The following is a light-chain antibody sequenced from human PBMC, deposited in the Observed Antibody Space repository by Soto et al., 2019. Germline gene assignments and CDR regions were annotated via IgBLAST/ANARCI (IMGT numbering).Light chain of an antibody. CDR2: GVF. J-gene: IGKJ2*01. CDR1: QGVTSNH. CDR3: QHYDGSPRT. Sequence: ENVLTQSPGTVSLSPGERATLSCRASQGVTSNHLAWYQQKPGQAPRLLIYGVFNRATGIPDRFSGSGSGTDFTLTIXRXXXXXXXXYFCQHYDGSPRTFGQGTKLEIK. V-gene: IGKV3-20*01.